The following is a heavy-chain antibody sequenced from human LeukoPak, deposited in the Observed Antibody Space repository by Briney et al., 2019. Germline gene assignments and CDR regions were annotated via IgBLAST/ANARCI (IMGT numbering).Heavy chain of an antibody. CDR1: GLTFSSNE. CDR3: ARVGVDGSGTYGDY. J-gene: IGHJ4*02. D-gene: IGHD3-10*01. CDR2: ITSSGSVI. V-gene: IGHV3-48*03. Sequence: GGSLRLSCGVSGLTFSSNEMNWVRQAAGKGLEGVSYITSSGSVIYYADPVKGRFTISRDNAKNSLYLQMNSLRAEDTAVYYCARVGVDGSGTYGDYWGQGTLVTVSS.